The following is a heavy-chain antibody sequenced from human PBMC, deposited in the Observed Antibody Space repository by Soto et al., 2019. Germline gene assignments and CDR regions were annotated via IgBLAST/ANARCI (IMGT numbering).Heavy chain of an antibody. CDR1: GGSISSGGYC. Sequence: QVQLQESGPGLVKPSQTLSLTCTVSGGSISSGGYCWSWIRQHPGKGLEWIGYICYSGSTFYNPSLKSRVTISVDTPKSQFSLKLSSVTAADTAVYYCARAKGETGFYHSHTQLYFDYWGQGTLVTVSS. J-gene: IGHJ4*02. V-gene: IGHV4-31*03. CDR3: ARAKGETGFYHSHTQLYFDY. D-gene: IGHD3-22*01. CDR2: ICYSGST.